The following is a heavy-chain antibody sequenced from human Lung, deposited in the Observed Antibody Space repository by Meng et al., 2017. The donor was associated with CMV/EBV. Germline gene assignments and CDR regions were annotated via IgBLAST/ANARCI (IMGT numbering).Heavy chain of an antibody. Sequence: ASVKVSCKASGYTFTSYGISWVRQAPGQGLEWMGWISAYNGNTNYAQKLQGRVTMTTDTSTSTAYMELRSLRSDDTAVYYCARNTYYYDSSGYYTDYWAQGTXVTVSS. J-gene: IGHJ4*02. CDR1: GYTFTSYG. D-gene: IGHD3-22*01. V-gene: IGHV1-18*01. CDR3: ARNTYYYDSSGYYTDY. CDR2: ISAYNGNT.